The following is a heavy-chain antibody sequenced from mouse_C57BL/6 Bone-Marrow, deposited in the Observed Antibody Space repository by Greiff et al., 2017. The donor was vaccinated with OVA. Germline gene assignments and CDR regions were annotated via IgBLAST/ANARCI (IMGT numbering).Heavy chain of an antibody. Sequence: QVQLQQSGAELAKPGASVKLSCKASGYTFTSYWMHWVKPRPGQGLEWIGYINPSSGYPKYNQKFKDKATLTADNSSSTAYMQLSSLTDEDSAVYYCARKGAWAYWYFDVWGTGTTVTVSS. CDR2: INPSSGYP. CDR1: GYTFTSYW. J-gene: IGHJ1*03. V-gene: IGHV1-7*01. CDR3: ARKGAWAYWYFDV. D-gene: IGHD4-1*01.